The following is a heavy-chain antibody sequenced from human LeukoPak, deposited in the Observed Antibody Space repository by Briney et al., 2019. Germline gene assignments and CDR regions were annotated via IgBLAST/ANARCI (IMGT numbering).Heavy chain of an antibody. V-gene: IGHV3-23*01. CDR3: AKDRSKGSSTSCYGY. CDR1: GFTFSSYA. CDR2: ISGSGGST. D-gene: IGHD2-2*01. J-gene: IGHJ4*02. Sequence: GGSLRLSCAASGFTFSSYAMSWVRQAPGKGLEGVSAISGSGGSTYYADSVKGRFTISRDNSKNTLYLQMNSLRAEDTAVYYCAKDRSKGSSTSCYGYWGQGTLVTVSS.